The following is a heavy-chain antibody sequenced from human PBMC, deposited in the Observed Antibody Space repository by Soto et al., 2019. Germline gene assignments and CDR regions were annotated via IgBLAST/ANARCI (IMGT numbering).Heavy chain of an antibody. D-gene: IGHD5-18*01. V-gene: IGHV3-23*01. J-gene: IGHJ4*02. Sequence: EVQLLESGEGLVQPGGSLRLSCAASGFTFSRYAMSWVRQAPGKGLEWVSLITGGGDSTYYADSVKSRFTISRDNSKNTLYLQVNSLRAEDTAVYYCAKASGSIYGKDYFDYWGQGTLVTVSS. CDR2: ITGGGDST. CDR1: GFTFSRYA. CDR3: AKASGSIYGKDYFDY.